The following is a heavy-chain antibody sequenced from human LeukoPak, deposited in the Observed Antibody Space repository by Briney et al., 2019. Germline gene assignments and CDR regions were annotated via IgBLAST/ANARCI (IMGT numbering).Heavy chain of an antibody. J-gene: IGHJ4*02. CDR3: ARFSRNGVSEFTD. D-gene: IGHD2-8*01. CDR2: IYSGGST. CDR1: GFTVSSNY. Sequence: GGSLRLSCAASGFTVSSNYMSWVRQAPGKGLGWVSVIYSGGSTYYADSVKGRFTISRDNSKNTLYLQMNSLRAEDTAVYYCARFSRNGVSEFTDWGQGTLVTVSS. V-gene: IGHV3-66*02.